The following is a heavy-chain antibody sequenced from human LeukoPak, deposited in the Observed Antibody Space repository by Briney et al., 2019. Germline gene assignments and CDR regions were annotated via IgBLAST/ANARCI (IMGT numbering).Heavy chain of an antibody. CDR1: GFTFSTYA. CDR2: ISGTGGST. V-gene: IGHV3-23*01. J-gene: IGHJ4*02. D-gene: IGHD5-12*01. Sequence: GGSLRLSCAASGFTFSTYAMTWVRQAPGKGLEWVSLISGTGGSTYYADSVKGRFTISGDNSKNTLYLQMNSLRAEDTAVYYCARPNSGYDNYYFDYWGQGTLVTVSS. CDR3: ARPNSGYDNYYFDY.